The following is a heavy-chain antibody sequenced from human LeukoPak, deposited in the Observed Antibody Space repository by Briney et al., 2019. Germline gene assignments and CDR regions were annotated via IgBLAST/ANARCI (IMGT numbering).Heavy chain of an antibody. CDR2: IYYSGST. CDR3: ARSRYGSGPDY. D-gene: IGHD3-10*01. Sequence: SETLSLTCTVSGGSLSSYYWSWVRQPPGKGLEWIGYIYYSGSTNYNPSLKSRVTISVDTSKNQFSLKLSSVTAADTAVYYCARSRYGSGPDYWGQGTLVTVSS. J-gene: IGHJ4*02. V-gene: IGHV4-59*01. CDR1: GGSLSSYY.